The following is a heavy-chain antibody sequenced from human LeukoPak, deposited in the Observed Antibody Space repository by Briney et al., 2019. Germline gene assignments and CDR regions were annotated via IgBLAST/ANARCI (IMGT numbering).Heavy chain of an antibody. Sequence: GGSLRLSCAASGFTFSSYGMSWVRQAPGKGLEWVSGSTSGNTYYADSVKGRFTISRDNAKNTLYLQMNSLRAEDTAVYYCARDGYSFGHDFDYWGQGTLVTVSS. J-gene: IGHJ4*02. CDR2: STSGNT. CDR3: ARDGYSFGHDFDY. CDR1: GFTFSSYG. V-gene: IGHV3-23*01. D-gene: IGHD5-18*01.